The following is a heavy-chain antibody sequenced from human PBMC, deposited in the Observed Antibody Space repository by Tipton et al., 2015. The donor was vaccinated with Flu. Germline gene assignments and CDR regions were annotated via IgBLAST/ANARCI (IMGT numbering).Heavy chain of an antibody. D-gene: IGHD6-19*01. CDR3: AKSKAVADPDYYGMDV. J-gene: IGHJ6*02. Sequence: SLRLSCAASGFTFSIYGMSWVRQPPGKGLEWVSGMSSGDGRTYYADSVMGRFTISRDNSKNTLYLQMNSLRADDTAVYYCAKSKAVADPDYYGMDVWGQGTTVTVSS. CDR1: GFTFSIYG. V-gene: IGHV3-23*01. CDR2: MSSGDGRT.